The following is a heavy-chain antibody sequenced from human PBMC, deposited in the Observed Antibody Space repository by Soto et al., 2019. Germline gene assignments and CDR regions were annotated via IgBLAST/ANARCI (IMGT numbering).Heavy chain of an antibody. J-gene: IGHJ6*02. CDR1: GGSISSYY. CDR2: IYYSGST. CDR3: ARDRYGSGSYYYYGMDV. Sequence: SETLSLTCTVSGGSISSYYWSWIRQPPGEGLEWIGYIYYSGSTNYNPSLKSRVTISVDTSKNQFSLKLSSVTAADTAVYYCARDRYGSGSYYYYGMDVWGQGTTVTVSS. D-gene: IGHD3-10*01. V-gene: IGHV4-59*01.